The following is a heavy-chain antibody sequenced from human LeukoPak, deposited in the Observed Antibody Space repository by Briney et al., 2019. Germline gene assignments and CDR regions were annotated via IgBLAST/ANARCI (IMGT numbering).Heavy chain of an antibody. D-gene: IGHD5-12*01. CDR3: ARHPGYSGYPRRGYNWFDP. J-gene: IGHJ5*02. CDR1: GGSISSSSYY. V-gene: IGHV4-39*01. CDR2: IYYSGST. Sequence: SETLSLTCTVSGGSISSSSYYWGWIRQPPGKGLEWIVSIYYSGSTYYNPSLKSRVTISVDTSKNQFSLKLSSVTAADTAVYYCARHPGYSGYPRRGYNWFDPWGQGTLVTVSS.